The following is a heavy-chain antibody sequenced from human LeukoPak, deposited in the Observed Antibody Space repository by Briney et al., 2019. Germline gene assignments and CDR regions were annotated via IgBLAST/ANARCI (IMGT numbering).Heavy chain of an antibody. J-gene: IGHJ4*02. V-gene: IGHV4-39*01. CDR3: ARQDIMGYFDY. Sequence: WETLSLTCGVSGGAISGSSQYWGWIRQPPGKGLEWIGTICYGGTNYYNPSLKSRVTISVDTSKNQFSLKLNSATAADTAVYFCARQDIMGYFDYWGQGTLVSVSS. CDR1: GGAISGSSQY. D-gene: IGHD2-15*01. CDR2: ICYGGTN.